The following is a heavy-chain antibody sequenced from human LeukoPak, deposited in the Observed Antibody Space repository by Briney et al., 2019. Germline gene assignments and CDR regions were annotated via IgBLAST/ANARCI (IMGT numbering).Heavy chain of an antibody. CDR3: AKMRPEIVVVAEIDF. CDR1: GFTFSSYD. J-gene: IGHJ4*02. V-gene: IGHV3-23*01. D-gene: IGHD2-15*01. CDR2: IRNSGVIT. Sequence: GGSLRLSCAASGFTFSSYDMHWVRQATGKGLEWVSAIRNSGVITYYADSVKGRFTISRDNSKNTLYLQMNSLRAEDTAVYYCAKMRPEIVVVAEIDFWGQGTLVTVSS.